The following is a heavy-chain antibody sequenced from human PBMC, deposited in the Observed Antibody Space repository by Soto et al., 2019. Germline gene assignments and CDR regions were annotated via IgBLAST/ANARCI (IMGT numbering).Heavy chain of an antibody. J-gene: IGHJ4*02. CDR2: IYYSGST. D-gene: IGHD3-10*01. CDR1: GGSIRSHD. CDR3: ARRHGLDIDAYY. Sequence: SETLSLTYTVSGGSIRSHDWSWIRKPPGKGLEWIGYIYYSGSTNYNPSLKSRVTISVYTSKNQYSLTLSSVTAADTAVYFCARRHGLDIDAYYWGQGILVTVSS. V-gene: IGHV4-59*08.